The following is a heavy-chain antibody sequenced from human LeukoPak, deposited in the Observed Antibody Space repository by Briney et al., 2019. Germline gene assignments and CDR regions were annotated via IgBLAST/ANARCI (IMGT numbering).Heavy chain of an antibody. J-gene: IGHJ6*02. Sequence: SETLSLACTVSGGSISSYYWSWIRQPPGKGLEWIGYIYYSGSTNYNPSLKSRVTISVDTSKNQFSLKLSSVTAADTAVYYCARVTYYYGSDLEGLYGMDVWGQGTTVTVSS. CDR2: IYYSGST. D-gene: IGHD3-10*01. CDR3: ARVTYYYGSDLEGLYGMDV. CDR1: GGSISSYY. V-gene: IGHV4-59*01.